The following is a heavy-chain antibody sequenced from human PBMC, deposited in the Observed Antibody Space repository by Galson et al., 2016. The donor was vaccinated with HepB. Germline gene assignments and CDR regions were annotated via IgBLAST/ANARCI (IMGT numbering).Heavy chain of an antibody. CDR2: IRSNSNNYAT. Sequence: SLRLSCAASGFTFSDSAMHWVRQASGKGLEWVGRIRSNSNNYATAYAASVKGRFTISRDDSKRMAFLQMNSLKTEDTAVYYCTRVGYRLWFGAPIKDYGMDVWGQGTTVTVSS. J-gene: IGHJ6*02. V-gene: IGHV3-73*01. CDR3: TRVGYRLWFGAPIKDYGMDV. CDR1: GFTFSDSA. D-gene: IGHD3-10*01.